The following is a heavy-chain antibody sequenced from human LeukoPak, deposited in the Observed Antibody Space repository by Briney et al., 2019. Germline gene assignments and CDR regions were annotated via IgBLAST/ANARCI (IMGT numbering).Heavy chain of an antibody. D-gene: IGHD4-17*01. CDR1: GYRFTSYW. J-gene: IGHJ4*02. V-gene: IGHV5-51*01. CDR2: IYPGDSDT. Sequence: GESLKFSGKCSGYRFTSYWSGWVRQMPGKGRGGLGIIYPGDSDTRYSPSFQGQVTISADKSTSTAYLQWSSLKASDTAIYYCARRDYEALHYVYWGQGTLVTVSS. CDR3: ARRDYEALHYVY.